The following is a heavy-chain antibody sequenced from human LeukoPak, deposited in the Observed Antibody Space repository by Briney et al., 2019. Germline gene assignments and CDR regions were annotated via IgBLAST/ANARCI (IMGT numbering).Heavy chain of an antibody. Sequence: SETLSLTCTVSGGSISSYYWSWIRQPPGKGLEWIGYIYYSGSTNYNPSLKSRVTISVDTSKNQFSLKLSSVTAADTAVYYCARYRNYYDSSGYPYYFDYWGQGTLVTVSS. CDR1: GGSISSYY. J-gene: IGHJ4*02. CDR2: IYYSGST. D-gene: IGHD3-22*01. V-gene: IGHV4-59*01. CDR3: ARYRNYYDSSGYPYYFDY.